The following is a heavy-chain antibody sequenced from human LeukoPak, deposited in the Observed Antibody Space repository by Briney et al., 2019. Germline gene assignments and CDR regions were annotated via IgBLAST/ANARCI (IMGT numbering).Heavy chain of an antibody. CDR2: IRSDGSNT. CDR1: GFTFSYYG. D-gene: IGHD3-10*01. J-gene: IGHJ5*02. CDR3: ARARRSGGITMIRGVKDRGWFDP. V-gene: IGHV3-30*02. Sequence: GGSLRLSCAASGFTFSYYGIHWVRQAPGKGLDWVAFIRSDGSNTYYADSVKGRFTISRYNSKNTLYLELHSLRTEDTAVYYCARARRSGGITMIRGVKDRGWFDPWGQGTLVTVSS.